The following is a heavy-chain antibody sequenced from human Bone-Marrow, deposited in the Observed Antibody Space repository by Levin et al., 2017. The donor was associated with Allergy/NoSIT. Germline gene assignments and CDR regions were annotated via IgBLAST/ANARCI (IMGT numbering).Heavy chain of an antibody. V-gene: IGHV4-59*01. CDR3: AREDCSSTSCHQWFDP. Sequence: PGGSLRLSCTVSGGSISSYYWSWIRQPPGKGLEWIGYIYYSGSTNYNPSLKSRVTISVDTSKNQFSLKLSSVTAADTAVYYCAREDCSSTSCHQWFDPWGQGTLVTVSS. CDR1: GGSISSYY. J-gene: IGHJ5*02. CDR2: IYYSGST. D-gene: IGHD2-2*01.